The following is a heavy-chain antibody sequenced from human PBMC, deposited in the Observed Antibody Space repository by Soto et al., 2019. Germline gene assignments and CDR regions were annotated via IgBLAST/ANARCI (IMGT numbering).Heavy chain of an antibody. Sequence: GASVKVSCKASGYTFTGYAMHWVRQAPGQRLEWMGWMNPNSGNTGYAQKFQGRVTMTRNTSISTAYMELSSLRSEDTAVYYCASLITIFGAIGDDYYGMDVWGQGTTVNVSS. V-gene: IGHV1-8*02. CDR2: MNPNSGNT. CDR1: GYTFTGYA. CDR3: ASLITIFGAIGDDYYGMDV. D-gene: IGHD3-3*01. J-gene: IGHJ6*02.